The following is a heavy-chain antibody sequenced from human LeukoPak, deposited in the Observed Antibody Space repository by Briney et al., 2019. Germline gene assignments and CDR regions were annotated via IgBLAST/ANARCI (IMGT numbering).Heavy chain of an antibody. V-gene: IGHV1-2*06. CDR2: INPNSGGT. J-gene: IGHJ6*02. CDR3: ARDQSSSPRGGYYYYYYGMDV. Sequence: ASVKVSCKASGYTFTGYYMHWVRQAPGQGLEWMGRINPNSGGTNYAQKFQGRVTMTRDTSISTAYMELSRPRSDDTAVYYCARDQSSSPRGGYYYYYYGMDVWGQGTTVTVSS. CDR1: GYTFTGYY. D-gene: IGHD6-6*01.